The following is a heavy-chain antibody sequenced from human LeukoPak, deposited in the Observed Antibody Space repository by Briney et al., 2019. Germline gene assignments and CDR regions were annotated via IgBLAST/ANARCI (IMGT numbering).Heavy chain of an antibody. D-gene: IGHD2-2*01. V-gene: IGHV1-69*04. Sequence: ASVKVSCKASGYTFTSYDISWVRQAPGQGLEWMGRIIPILGIANYAQKFQGRVTITADKSTSTAYMELSSLRSEDTAVYYCARVGSAAAMGFDYWGQGTLVTVSS. CDR3: ARVGSAAAMGFDY. CDR1: GYTFTSYD. CDR2: IIPILGIA. J-gene: IGHJ4*02.